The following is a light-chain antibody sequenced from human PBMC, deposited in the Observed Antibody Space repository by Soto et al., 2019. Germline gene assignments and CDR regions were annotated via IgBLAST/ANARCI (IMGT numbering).Light chain of an antibody. CDR3: GSITRSSTSV. CDR2: DVT. Sequence: QTALSQPSSVSGSPGQSITISCTGTSSDVGGFEYVSWYQHQPGKAPKLIISDVTKRPSGVSNRFSGSKSGNTASLTISGIQAEDEGDYYCGSITRSSTSVFGTGTKVTVL. CDR1: SSDVGGFEY. J-gene: IGLJ1*01. V-gene: IGLV2-14*01.